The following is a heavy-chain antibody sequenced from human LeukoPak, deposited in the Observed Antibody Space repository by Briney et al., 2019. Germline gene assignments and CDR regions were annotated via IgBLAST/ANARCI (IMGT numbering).Heavy chain of an antibody. CDR3: ARDGYYDSSGSLNPRDY. CDR2: IIPIFGTA. V-gene: IGHV1-69*05. Sequence: SVKVSCKASGGTFSSYAISWVRQAPGQGVEWMGGIIPIFGTANYAQKFHGRVTITTDESTSTAYMELSSLRSEDTAVYYCARDGYYDSSGSLNPRDYWGQGTLVTVSS. CDR1: GGTFSSYA. D-gene: IGHD3-22*01. J-gene: IGHJ4*02.